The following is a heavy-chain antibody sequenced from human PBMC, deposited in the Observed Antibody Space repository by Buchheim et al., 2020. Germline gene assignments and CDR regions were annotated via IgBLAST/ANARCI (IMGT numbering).Heavy chain of an antibody. V-gene: IGHV3-30-3*01. J-gene: IGHJ4*02. Sequence: QVQLVESGGGVVQPGRSLRLSCAASGFTFSSYAMHWVRQAPGKGLEWVAVISYDGSNKYYADSVKGRFTISRDNYKNTLYLQMNSLRAEDTAVYYCASSWYEGYYFDYWGQGTL. CDR3: ASSWYEGYYFDY. CDR2: ISYDGSNK. CDR1: GFTFSSYA. D-gene: IGHD6-13*01.